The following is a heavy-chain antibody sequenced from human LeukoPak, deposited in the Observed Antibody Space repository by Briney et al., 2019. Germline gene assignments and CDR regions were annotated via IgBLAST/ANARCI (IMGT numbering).Heavy chain of an antibody. CDR3: ARGSGYYTLDAFDI. J-gene: IGHJ3*02. D-gene: IGHD3-3*01. Sequence: SETLSLTCTVSGVSISSSYWSWIRQPPGKGLEWIGYIYYSGSTNYNPSLKSRVTISVDTSKNQFSLKLSSVTAADTAVYYCARGSGYYTLDAFDIWGQGTMVTVSS. CDR2: IYYSGST. CDR1: GVSISSSY. V-gene: IGHV4-59*01.